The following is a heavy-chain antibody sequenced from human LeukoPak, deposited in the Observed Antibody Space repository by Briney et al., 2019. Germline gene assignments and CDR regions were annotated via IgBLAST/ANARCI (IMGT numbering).Heavy chain of an antibody. V-gene: IGHV4-4*07. J-gene: IGHJ4*02. D-gene: IGHD3-22*01. Sequence: SETLSLTCTVSGGSISNDYWSWIRQPAGKGLEWIGRIYTSGSTNYNPSLKSRVTMSVDTSKNQFSLKLSSVTAADTAVYYCARDYGEYYYDSSGYYGGFDYWGQGTLVTVSS. CDR1: GGSISNDY. CDR2: IYTSGST. CDR3: ARDYGEYYYDSSGYYGGFDY.